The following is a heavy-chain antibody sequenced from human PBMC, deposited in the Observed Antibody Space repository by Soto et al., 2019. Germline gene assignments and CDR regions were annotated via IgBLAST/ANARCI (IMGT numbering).Heavy chain of an antibody. V-gene: IGHV3-23*01. J-gene: IGHJ4*02. Sequence: GGSLRLSCAASGFTFSSYAMSWVRQAPGKGLEWVSAISGSGGSTYYADSVKGRFTISRDNSKNTLYLQMNSLRAEDTAVYYCAKSMYAAYYYDSSGYYYCYFDYWGQGTLVTVSS. CDR1: GFTFSSYA. D-gene: IGHD3-22*01. CDR3: AKSMYAAYYYDSSGYYYCYFDY. CDR2: ISGSGGST.